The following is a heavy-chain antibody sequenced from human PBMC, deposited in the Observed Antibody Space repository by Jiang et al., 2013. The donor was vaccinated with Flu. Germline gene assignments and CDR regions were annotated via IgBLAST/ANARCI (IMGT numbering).Heavy chain of an antibody. D-gene: IGHD3-16*02. J-gene: IGHJ1*01. CDR2: ISIYSGHT. Sequence: VQLLESGPEVKKPGASVKVSCKTSGYTFPNYGISWVRQVPGQGLEWMGWISIYSGHTDYEQKFQGRVTMTTDISTSTAYMELRSLRSDDTGVYFCAREGYREIENWGQGTLVTVSA. V-gene: IGHV1-18*04. CDR3: AREGYREIEN. CDR1: GYTFPNYG.